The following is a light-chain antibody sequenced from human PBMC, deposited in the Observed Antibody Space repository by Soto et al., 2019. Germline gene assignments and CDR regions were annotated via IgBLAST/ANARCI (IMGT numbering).Light chain of an antibody. J-gene: IGLJ2*01. Sequence: QSVLTQPPSASGTPGQRVTISCSGSSSNVGTNTVNWYQLLPGAAPEVLVYSNNQRPSGVPDRFSGSKSGTSASLAISGLQSEDEADYYCAAWDDNVDGVLFGGGTKVTVL. CDR2: SNN. V-gene: IGLV1-44*01. CDR1: SSNVGTNT. CDR3: AAWDDNVDGVL.